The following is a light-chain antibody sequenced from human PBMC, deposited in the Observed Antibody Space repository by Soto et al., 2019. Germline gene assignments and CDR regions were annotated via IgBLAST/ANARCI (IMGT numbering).Light chain of an antibody. CDR3: QQYGSSPGT. V-gene: IGKV3-20*01. CDR1: QSVSSSY. J-gene: IGKJ1*01. Sequence: ENWVTAAPGTPAFCPRGKATPSLRASQSVSSSYLALYQQKPGQAPRLLIYGASSRATGIPDRFSGSGSGTDFTLTISRLEPEDFAVYYCQQYGSSPGTFGQGTKVDIK. CDR2: GAS.